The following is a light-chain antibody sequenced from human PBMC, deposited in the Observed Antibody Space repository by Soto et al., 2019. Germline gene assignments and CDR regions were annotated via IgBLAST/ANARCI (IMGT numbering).Light chain of an antibody. Sequence: DIQMTQSPSTLSASVGDRVTITCRASQSISSWLAWYQQKPGKAPKLLIYKASSLESGVPSRFSGSESGTEFTLTISSLQPDDFATYYCQQYNTYTFGQGTRLEIK. J-gene: IGKJ5*01. CDR2: KAS. V-gene: IGKV1-5*03. CDR1: QSISSW. CDR3: QQYNTYT.